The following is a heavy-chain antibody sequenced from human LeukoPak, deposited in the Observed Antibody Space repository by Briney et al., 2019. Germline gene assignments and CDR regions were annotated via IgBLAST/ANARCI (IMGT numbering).Heavy chain of an antibody. Sequence: GGSLRLSCSASGFTVSSNYMSWVRQAPGKGLEWVSVIYSCGSTYYADSVKGRFTISRDNSKNTLYLQMNSLRAEDTAVYYCARYDSSGLYYFDYWGQGTLVTVSS. J-gene: IGHJ4*02. D-gene: IGHD3-22*01. V-gene: IGHV3-66*01. CDR2: IYSCGST. CDR1: GFTVSSNY. CDR3: ARYDSSGLYYFDY.